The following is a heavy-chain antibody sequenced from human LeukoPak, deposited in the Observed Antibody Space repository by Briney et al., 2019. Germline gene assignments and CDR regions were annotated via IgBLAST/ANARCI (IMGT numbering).Heavy chain of an antibody. CDR2: ISQSGNI. V-gene: IGHV4-30-2*01. CDR1: GDSISSGGYS. CDR3: ARSPLAFYDSSGYPRVWFDP. D-gene: IGHD3-22*01. Sequence: SQTLSLTCTVSGDSISSGGYSWSWIRQPPGKGLEWIGYIYHIGYISQSGNIYQDPSLKSRVTISLDTSRNQFSLKLSSVTAADTAVYYCARSPLAFYDSSGYPRVWFDPWGQGTLVTVSS. J-gene: IGHJ5*02.